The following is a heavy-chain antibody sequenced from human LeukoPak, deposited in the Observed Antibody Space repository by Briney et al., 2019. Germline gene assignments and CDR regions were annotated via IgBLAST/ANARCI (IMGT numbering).Heavy chain of an antibody. D-gene: IGHD3-22*01. CDR1: GFTFSSYA. J-gene: IGHJ2*01. Sequence: GGSLRLSCAASGFTFSSYAMSWVRQAPEKGLEWVSAISDSSSSTYYADSVKGRFTISRDNSKNTLYLQMNSLRAEDTAVYYCARSPYYYDSSGYHYWYFDLWGRGTLVTVSS. V-gene: IGHV3-23*01. CDR2: ISDSSSST. CDR3: ARSPYYYDSSGYHYWYFDL.